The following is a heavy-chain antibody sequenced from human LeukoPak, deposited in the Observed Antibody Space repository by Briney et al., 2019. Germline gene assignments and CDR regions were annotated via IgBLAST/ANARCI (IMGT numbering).Heavy chain of an antibody. CDR1: GFTFSSYA. Sequence: GGSLRLSCAASGFTFSSYAMNWVRQAPGKGLEWVSSISSSSSYIYYADSLKGRFTISRDSAKNSLFLQMNSLRAEDTAVYYCAVGVYYFDYWGQGTLVTVSS. CDR3: AVGVYYFDY. V-gene: IGHV3-21*01. CDR2: ISSSSSYI. D-gene: IGHD3-10*01. J-gene: IGHJ4*02.